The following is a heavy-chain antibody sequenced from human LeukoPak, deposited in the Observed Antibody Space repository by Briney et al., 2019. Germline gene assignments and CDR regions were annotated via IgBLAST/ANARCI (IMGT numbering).Heavy chain of an antibody. V-gene: IGHV3-9*01. J-gene: IGHJ4*02. CDR1: GFTFDDYA. Sequence: PGGSLRLSCAASGFTFDDYAMHWVRQAPGKGLEWVSGISWNSGSIGYADSVKGRFTISRDNAKNSLYLQMNSLRAEDTALYYCAKADDYGDYTPSFDYWGQGTLVTVSS. CDR2: ISWNSGSI. CDR3: AKADDYGDYTPSFDY. D-gene: IGHD4-17*01.